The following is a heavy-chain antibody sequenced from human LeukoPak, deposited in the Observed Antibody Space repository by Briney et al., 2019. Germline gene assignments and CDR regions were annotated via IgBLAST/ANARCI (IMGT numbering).Heavy chain of an antibody. D-gene: IGHD4-17*01. CDR1: GFTFSSYG. Sequence: GGTLRLSCAASGFTFSSYGMTWVRQAPGKGLEWVSAISGSGGSTYYADSVKGRFTISRDNSKNTLYLQMNSLRAEDTAVYYCARVHFTVTWDYWGQGTLVTVSS. J-gene: IGHJ4*02. CDR3: ARVHFTVTWDY. V-gene: IGHV3-23*01. CDR2: ISGSGGST.